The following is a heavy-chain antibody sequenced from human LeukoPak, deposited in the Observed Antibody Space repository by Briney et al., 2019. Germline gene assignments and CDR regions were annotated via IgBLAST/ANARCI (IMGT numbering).Heavy chain of an antibody. CDR3: ARGYSSSWYEYYFDY. J-gene: IGHJ4*02. CDR1: GFTFSSYS. V-gene: IGHV3-48*01. D-gene: IGHD6-13*01. Sequence: GGSLRLSCAASGFTFSSYSMNWVRQAPGKGLEWVSYISSSSSTIYYADSVKGRFTISRDNAKHSLYLQMNSLRAEDTAVYCSARGYSSSWYEYYFDYWGQGTLVTVSS. CDR2: ISSSSSTI.